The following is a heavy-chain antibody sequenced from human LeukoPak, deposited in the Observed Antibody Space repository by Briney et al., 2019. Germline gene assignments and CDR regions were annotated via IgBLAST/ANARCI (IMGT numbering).Heavy chain of an antibody. Sequence: PGGSLRLPCAASGFTFGSYAMYWVRQAPGKGLEWVSGISGSGGSTFYADSVKGRFTISRDNSKNTLYLQMNSLRAEDTAVYYCAREAPNTYGFYYFDYWGQGTLVTVSS. CDR1: GFTFGSYA. D-gene: IGHD5-18*01. J-gene: IGHJ4*02. V-gene: IGHV3-23*01. CDR3: AREAPNTYGFYYFDY. CDR2: ISGSGGST.